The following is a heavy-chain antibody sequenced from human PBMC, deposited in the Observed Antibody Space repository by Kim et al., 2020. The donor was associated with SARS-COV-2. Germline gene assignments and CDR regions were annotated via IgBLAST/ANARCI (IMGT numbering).Heavy chain of an antibody. V-gene: IGHV3-21*01. J-gene: IGHJ4*02. CDR2: ISSSSSYI. CDR1: GFTFSSYS. D-gene: IGHD2-15*01. CDR3: ARDGGDIVVVVDFDY. Sequence: GGSLRLSCAASGFTFSSYSMNWVRQAPGKGLEWVSSISSSSSYIYYADSVKGRFTISRDNAKNSLYLQMNSLRAEDTAVYYCARDGGDIVVVVDFDYWGQGTLVTVSS.